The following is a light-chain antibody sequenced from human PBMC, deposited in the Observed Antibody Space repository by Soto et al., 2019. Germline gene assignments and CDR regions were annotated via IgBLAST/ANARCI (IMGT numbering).Light chain of an antibody. CDR3: QQYSTYSRA. J-gene: IGKJ1*01. Sequence: DIQMTQSPSTLSASVGDRVTITCRASQNINNLLAWYQQKPGKAPNLLIYKASSLESGVPSRFSGSGYGTEFTLTISSPQPEDFATFYCQQYSTYSRAFGQGTKVEIK. CDR1: QNINNL. V-gene: IGKV1-5*03. CDR2: KAS.